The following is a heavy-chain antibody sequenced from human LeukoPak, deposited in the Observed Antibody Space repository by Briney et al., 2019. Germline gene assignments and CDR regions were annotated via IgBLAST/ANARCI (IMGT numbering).Heavy chain of an antibody. V-gene: IGHV4-34*01. Sequence: SETLSLTCAVCGGSFSGYYWSWIRQPPGKGLEWIGEINHSGSTNYNPSLKSRVSISVDTSKNQFSLKLSSVTAADTAVYYCARRGRRVGYCSSTSCYAFDYWGQGTLVTVSS. CDR3: ARRGRRVGYCSSTSCYAFDY. J-gene: IGHJ4*02. CDR2: INHSGST. CDR1: GGSFSGYY. D-gene: IGHD2-2*01.